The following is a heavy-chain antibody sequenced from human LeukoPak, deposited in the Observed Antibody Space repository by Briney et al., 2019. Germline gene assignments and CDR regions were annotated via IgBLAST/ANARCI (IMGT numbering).Heavy chain of an antibody. CDR1: GFTFSSYG. Sequence: GRSLRLSCAASGFTFSSYGMHWVRQAPGKGLEWVAVIWYGGSNKYYADSVKGRFTISRDNSKNTLYLQMNSLRAEDTAVYYCARDQSTIHYYDSSGLAWWGQGTLVTVSS. CDR2: IWYGGSNK. D-gene: IGHD3-22*01. J-gene: IGHJ4*02. V-gene: IGHV3-33*01. CDR3: ARDQSTIHYYDSSGLAW.